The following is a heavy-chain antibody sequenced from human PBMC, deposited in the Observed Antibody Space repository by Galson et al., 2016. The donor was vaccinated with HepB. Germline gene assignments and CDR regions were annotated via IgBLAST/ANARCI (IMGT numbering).Heavy chain of an antibody. CDR3: ARLSRPYGLDV. V-gene: IGHV3-7*01. Sequence: SLRLSCAASGFTLSDYWMTWVRQAPGKGLEWVANINEDGNIKLYVNSVKGRFTIPRDNTRNSVYLEMNSLRGDDTSVYYCARLSRPYGLDVWGHGTTVTVSS. J-gene: IGHJ6*02. CDR1: GFTLSDYW. D-gene: IGHD6-13*01. CDR2: INEDGNIK.